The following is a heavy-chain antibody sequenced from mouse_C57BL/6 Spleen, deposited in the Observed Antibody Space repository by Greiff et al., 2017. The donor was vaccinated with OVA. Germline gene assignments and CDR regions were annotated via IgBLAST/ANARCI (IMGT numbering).Heavy chain of an antibody. Sequence: EVKLLESGPGLVKPSQSLSLTRSVTGYSITSGYYWNWIRQFPGNKLEWMGYISYDGSNNYNPSLKNRISITRDTSKNQFFLKLNSVTTEDTATYYCAREGSSGYVSYAMDYWGQGTSVTVSS. CDR3: AREGSSGYVSYAMDY. V-gene: IGHV3-6*01. CDR1: GYSITSGYY. CDR2: ISYDGSN. J-gene: IGHJ4*01. D-gene: IGHD3-2*02.